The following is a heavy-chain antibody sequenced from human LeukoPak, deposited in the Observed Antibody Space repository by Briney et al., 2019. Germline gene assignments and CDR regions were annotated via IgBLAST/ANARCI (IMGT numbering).Heavy chain of an antibody. CDR1: GYTFTSYY. J-gene: IGHJ5*02. CDR2: INPSGGST. Sequence: ASVKVSCKASGYTFTSYYMHWVRQAPGQGLEWMGIINPSGGSTSYAQKFQGRATITRDMSTSIVYMEVSSLRSGDKAVYYCARDAIEQQLGDSGNWFDPWGRGTLVTVSS. CDR3: ARDAIEQQLGDSGNWFDP. V-gene: IGHV1-46*01. D-gene: IGHD6-13*01.